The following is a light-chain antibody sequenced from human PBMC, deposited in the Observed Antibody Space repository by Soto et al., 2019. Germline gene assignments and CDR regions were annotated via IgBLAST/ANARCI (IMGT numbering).Light chain of an antibody. CDR1: SSDVGGYNY. V-gene: IGLV2-14*01. CDR3: SSYTSSNTWV. Sequence: QSALTQPASVSGSPGQSITISCTGTSSDVGGYNYVSWYQQHPGKVPRLMIYEVSNRPSGLCNRFSGSKSDNTASLTISGLQDEDEGDYYCSSYTSSNTWVFGGGTKLTVL. J-gene: IGLJ3*02. CDR2: EVS.